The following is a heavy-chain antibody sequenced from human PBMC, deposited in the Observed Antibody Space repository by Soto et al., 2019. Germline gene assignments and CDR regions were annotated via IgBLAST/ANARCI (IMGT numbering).Heavy chain of an antibody. D-gene: IGHD6-19*01. CDR3: ARGSVARIAVAGTPSGDFDY. Sequence: ASVKVSCKASGYTFTSYYMHWVRQAPGQGLEWMGIINPSGGSTSYAQKFQGRVTMTRDTSTSTVYMELSSLRSEDTAVYYCARGSVARIAVAGTPSGDFDYWRQGTLVTVSS. CDR2: INPSGGST. J-gene: IGHJ4*02. CDR1: GYTFTSYY. V-gene: IGHV1-46*01.